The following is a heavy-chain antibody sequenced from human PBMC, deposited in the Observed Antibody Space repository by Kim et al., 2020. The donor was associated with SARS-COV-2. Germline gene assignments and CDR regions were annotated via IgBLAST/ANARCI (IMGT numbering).Heavy chain of an antibody. CDR1: GFTFSSYG. Sequence: GGSLRLSCAASGFTFSSYGMHWVRQAPGKGLEWVAVISYDGSNKYYADSVKGRFTISRDNSKNTLYLQMNSLRAEDTAVYYCAKDHGRRDIVATKGHFDYWGQGTLVTVSS. D-gene: IGHD5-12*01. CDR3: AKDHGRRDIVATKGHFDY. J-gene: IGHJ4*02. V-gene: IGHV3-30*18. CDR2: ISYDGSNK.